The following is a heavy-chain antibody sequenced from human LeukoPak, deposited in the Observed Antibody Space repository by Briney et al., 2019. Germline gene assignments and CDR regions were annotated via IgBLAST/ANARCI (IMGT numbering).Heavy chain of an antibody. V-gene: IGHV1-69*06. CDR2: IIPLFATP. J-gene: IGHJ5*02. D-gene: IGHD2-15*01. Sequence: GASVKVSCKAFGDTFSTYSINWVRQAPGQGLEWMGGIIPLFATPNYAQKFQDRVTITAEKSTSTAYMELSSLRSEDTAVYYCARAGIPGYCSSATCSNWFDPWGQGTLVTVSS. CDR1: GDTFSTYS. CDR3: ARAGIPGYCSSATCSNWFDP.